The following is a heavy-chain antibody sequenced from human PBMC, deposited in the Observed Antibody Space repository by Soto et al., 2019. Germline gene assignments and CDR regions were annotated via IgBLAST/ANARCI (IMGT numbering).Heavy chain of an antibody. CDR1: GGSISSGGYY. J-gene: IGHJ5*02. CDR3: ARATPIVVVPAALFDP. Sequence: QVQLQESGPGLVKPSQTLSLTCTVSGGSISSGGYYWSWIRQHPGKGLEWIGYICYSGSNYYNPSLKSRVTTSVDTSKNQFSLKLSSVTAADTAVYYCARATPIVVVPAALFDPWGQGTLVTVSS. V-gene: IGHV4-31*03. D-gene: IGHD2-2*01. CDR2: ICYSGSN.